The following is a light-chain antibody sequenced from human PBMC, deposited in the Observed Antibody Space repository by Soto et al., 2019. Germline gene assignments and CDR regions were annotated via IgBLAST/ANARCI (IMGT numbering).Light chain of an antibody. J-gene: IGKJ4*01. CDR2: AAS. CDR1: QGISNY. V-gene: IGKV1-27*01. CDR3: QKYNSAPQT. Sequence: DIQMTQSPSSLSASVGDRVTITCRASQGISNYLAWYQQKPGKVPKLLIYAASTLQSGVPSRFGGSRSGTGFTLTISSLQPEDVATYYCQKYNSAPQTFGGGNKVEIK.